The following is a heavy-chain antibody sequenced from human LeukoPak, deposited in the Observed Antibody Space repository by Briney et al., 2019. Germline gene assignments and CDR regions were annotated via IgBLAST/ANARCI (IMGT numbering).Heavy chain of an antibody. CDR1: GGFQKIGH. J-gene: IGHJ4*02. CDR3: ERGGTYRSARNQNTYFDY. V-gene: IGHV4-4*07. CDR2: IYTRGST. Sequence: PSETLSLTCTLCGGFQKIGHWSSLRQAAGKELECIGRIYTRGSTNYNPSLKSRVTISLDKCEKQFSLNLNSMTAADTAVYYCERGGTYRSARNQNTYFDYWGQGTLVTVSS. D-gene: IGHD3-10*01.